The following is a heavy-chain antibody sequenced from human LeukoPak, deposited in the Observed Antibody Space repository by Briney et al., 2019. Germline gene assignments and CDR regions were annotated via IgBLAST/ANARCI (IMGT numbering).Heavy chain of an antibody. CDR3: AKSMVWGTGDNYYYYYGMDV. V-gene: IGHV3-23*01. Sequence: GGSLRLSCAASGFTFSSYAMSWVRQAPGKGLEWVSGIGGSGGSTYYADSVKGRFTISRDNSKNTLYLQMNSLRAEDTAVYYCAKSMVWGTGDNYYYYYGMDVWGKGTTVTVSS. CDR2: IGGSGGST. J-gene: IGHJ6*04. D-gene: IGHD2-8*01. CDR1: GFTFSSYA.